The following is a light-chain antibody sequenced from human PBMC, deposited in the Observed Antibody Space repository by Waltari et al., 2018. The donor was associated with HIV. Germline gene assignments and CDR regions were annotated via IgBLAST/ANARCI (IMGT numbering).Light chain of an antibody. CDR1: RTVFYNSNNENY. CDR3: QQYFSLPLT. J-gene: IGKJ4*01. CDR2: RAS. V-gene: IGKV4-1*01. Sequence: DILMTQSPDSLTVSLGESATINCSSSRTVFYNSNNENYLAWYQHKPGQPPKVLIYRASTRAVGVSDRLSGTGSGTNFSLTISNLQADELAVYYCQQYFSLPLTFGGGTKLEVK.